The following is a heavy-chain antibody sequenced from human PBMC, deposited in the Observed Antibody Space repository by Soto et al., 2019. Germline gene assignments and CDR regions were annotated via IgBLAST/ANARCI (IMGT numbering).Heavy chain of an antibody. D-gene: IGHD3-16*01. CDR1: GYIIKNYW. V-gene: IGHV5-51*01. CDR3: FRGGVTSRTFDY. CDR2: IFPDDSDT. Sequence: GESLKISCEASGYIIKNYWIGWVRQMPGQGLEWMGIIFPDDSDTRYSPSFQGHVTISVDKSISTAYVQWSSLKASDSAIYYCFRGGVTSRTFDYWGQGTLVTVSS. J-gene: IGHJ4*02.